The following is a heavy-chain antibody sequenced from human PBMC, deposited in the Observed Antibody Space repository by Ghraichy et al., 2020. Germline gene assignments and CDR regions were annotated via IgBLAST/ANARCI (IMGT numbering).Heavy chain of an antibody. D-gene: IGHD6-13*01. Sequence: SETLSLTCTVSGGSISGSSYYWGWIRQPPGKGLEWIGSIYYSGNTYYNPPLKSRVTMSVDTSKNQFSLKLNSVTAADTAVYCCARHRSSSRYTAFDFWGQRTMVTVSS. J-gene: IGHJ3*01. V-gene: IGHV4-39*01. CDR1: GGSISGSSYY. CDR2: IYYSGNT. CDR3: ARHRSSSRYTAFDF.